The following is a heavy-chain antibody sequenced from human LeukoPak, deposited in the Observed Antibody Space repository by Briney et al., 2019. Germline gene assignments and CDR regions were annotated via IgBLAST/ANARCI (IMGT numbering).Heavy chain of an antibody. CDR1: GFTFDTYG. J-gene: IGHJ4*02. CDR3: AKHIVVVTAIRHDYFDY. Sequence: GGSLRLSCVASGFTFDTYGMSWVRQAPGKGLEWISGIRSSGSITHYAVSVKGRFTISRDNSKNTLFLQMDGLRVDDTAVYYCAKHIVVVTAIRHDYFDYWGQGTLVTVSS. CDR2: IRSSGSIT. D-gene: IGHD2-21*02. V-gene: IGHV3-23*01.